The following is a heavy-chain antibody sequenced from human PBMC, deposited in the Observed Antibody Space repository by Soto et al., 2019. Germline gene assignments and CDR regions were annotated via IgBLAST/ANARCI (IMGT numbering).Heavy chain of an antibody. Sequence: SKTLSLTCTVSGGSISSYYWSWIRRPPGKGLEWIGYIYNSGSTHSNPSLQSRVTISVDTSKNQFSLKLSSVTAADTGIYYCARARITMVREVIKYNMDVWGQGTTVTVSS. CDR1: GGSISSYY. CDR2: IYNSGST. J-gene: IGHJ6*02. CDR3: ARARITMVREVIKYNMDV. V-gene: IGHV4-59*01. D-gene: IGHD3-10*01.